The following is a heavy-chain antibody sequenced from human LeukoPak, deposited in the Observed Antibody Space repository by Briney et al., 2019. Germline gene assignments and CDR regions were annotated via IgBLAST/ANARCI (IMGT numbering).Heavy chain of an antibody. V-gene: IGHV7-4-1*02. Sequence: ASVKVSFKASGYTFTSYAMNWVRQAPGQGLEWMGWINTNTGNPTYAQGFTGRFVFSLDTSVSTAYLQISSLKAEDTAVYYCARSLVFLVGARSDYWGQGTLVTVSS. CDR2: INTNTGNP. J-gene: IGHJ4*02. CDR3: ARSLVFLVGARSDY. CDR1: GYTFTSYA. D-gene: IGHD1-26*01.